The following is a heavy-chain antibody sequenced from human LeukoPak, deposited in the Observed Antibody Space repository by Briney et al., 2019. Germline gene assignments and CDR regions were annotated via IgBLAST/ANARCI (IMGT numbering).Heavy chain of an antibody. D-gene: IGHD1-7*01. CDR3: ARDQTGTTVYYYYGMDV. CDR2: IIPILGIA. V-gene: IGHV1-69*04. J-gene: IGHJ6*02. CDR1: GGTFSSYA. Sequence: SVKVSCKASGGTFSSYAISWVRQAPGQGLEWMGRIIPILGIANCAQKFQGRVTITADKSTSTAYMELSSLRSEDTAVYYCARDQTGTTVYYYYGMDVWGQGTTVTVSS.